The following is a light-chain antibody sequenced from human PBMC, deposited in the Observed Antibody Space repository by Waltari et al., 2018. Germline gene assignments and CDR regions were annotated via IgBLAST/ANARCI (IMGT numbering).Light chain of an antibody. V-gene: IGKV1-NL1*01. J-gene: IGKJ4*01. CDR3: QQYYSIALD. CDR2: TAS. CDR1: RRIGNS. Sequence: DIQMTQSPSSLSASVGDRVTITCRASRRIGNSVAWYQQKPGKAPKPLLSTASKLESGVPSRFSGSGSGTEYTLTISSLQPEDFATYYCQQYYSIALDFGGGTKVEIK.